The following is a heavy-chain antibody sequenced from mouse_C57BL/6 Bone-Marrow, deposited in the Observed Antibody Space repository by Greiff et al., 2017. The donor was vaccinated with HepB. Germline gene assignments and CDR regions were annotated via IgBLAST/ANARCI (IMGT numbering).Heavy chain of an antibody. D-gene: IGHD1-1*01. CDR3: AKMKDYYGTY. CDR1: GYTFTDYY. V-gene: IGHV1-26*01. CDR2: INPNNGGT. Sequence: EVQLQQSGPELVKPGASVKISCKASGYTFTDYYMNWVKQSHGKSLEWIGDINPNNGGTSYNQKFKGKATLTVDKSSSTAYMELRSLTSEDSAVYYCAKMKDYYGTYWGQGTTLTVSS. J-gene: IGHJ2*01.